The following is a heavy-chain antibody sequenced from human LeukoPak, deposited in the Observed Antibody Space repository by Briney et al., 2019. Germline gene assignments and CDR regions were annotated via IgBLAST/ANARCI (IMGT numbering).Heavy chain of an antibody. J-gene: IGHJ5*02. CDR3: ARDPASGGFDP. CDR2: ISSSGDTI. D-gene: IGHD4-23*01. Sequence: PGGSLRLSCAASGFTFSDYYMSWIRQAPGKGLEWVSYISSSGDTIYYADSVKGRFTISRDNAKRPLYLQMNSLRDEDTAVYYCARDPASGGFDPWGQGILVTISS. CDR1: GFTFSDYY. V-gene: IGHV3-11*04.